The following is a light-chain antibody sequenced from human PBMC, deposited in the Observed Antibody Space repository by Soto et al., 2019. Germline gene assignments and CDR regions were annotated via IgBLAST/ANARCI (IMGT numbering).Light chain of an antibody. J-gene: IGKJ3*01. Sequence: DIQMTQSPSSLSASVGDGVTITCRASQSISSYLNWYQQKPGKAPKLLIYAASSLESGVPSRFSGSGSGTDFTLTISSLQPEHFATYYCQQSDSNPRTFGPGTKVDIK. CDR2: AAS. CDR3: QQSDSNPRT. V-gene: IGKV1-39*01. CDR1: QSISSY.